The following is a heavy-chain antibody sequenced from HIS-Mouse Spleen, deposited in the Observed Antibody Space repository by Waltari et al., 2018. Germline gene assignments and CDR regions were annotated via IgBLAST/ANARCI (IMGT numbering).Heavy chain of an antibody. D-gene: IGHD6-13*01. CDR3: AREIPYSSSWYDWYFDL. J-gene: IGHJ2*01. CDR1: GGPISTSSYD. Sequence: QLPLQESGPGLVKPSETLSLTCPVPGGPISTSSYDWVWIRQPPGKGLEWIGSIYYSGSTYYNPSLKSRVTISVDTSKNQFSLKLSSVTAADTAVYYCAREIPYSSSWYDWYFDLWGRGTLVTVSS. CDR2: IYYSGST. V-gene: IGHV4-39*07.